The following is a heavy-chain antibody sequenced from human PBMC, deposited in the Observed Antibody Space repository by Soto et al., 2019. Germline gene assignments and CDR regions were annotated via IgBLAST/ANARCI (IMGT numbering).Heavy chain of an antibody. J-gene: IGHJ4*02. CDR3: AKDHYDSSGSFDY. D-gene: IGHD3-22*01. V-gene: IGHV3-30*18. CDR2: ISYDGSNK. Sequence: QVKLVESGGGVVQPGRSLRLSCAASGFTFSSYGMHWVRQAPGKGLEWVAVISYDGSNKYYADSVKGRFTISRDNSKNTLYLQMNSLRAEDTALYYCAKDHYDSSGSFDYWGQGTLVTVSS. CDR1: GFTFSSYG.